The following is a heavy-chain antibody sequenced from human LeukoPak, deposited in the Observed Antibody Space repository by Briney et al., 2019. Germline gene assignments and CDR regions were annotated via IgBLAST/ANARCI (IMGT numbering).Heavy chain of an antibody. CDR1: GYTFTGYY. J-gene: IGHJ3*02. D-gene: IGHD3-22*01. CDR3: ARDAHSSGYYYAFDI. Sequence: ASVKVSRKASGYTFTGYYMHWVRQAPGQGLEWMGRINPNSGGTNYAQKFQGRVTMTRDTSISTAYMELSRLRSDDTAVYYCARDAHSSGYYYAFDIWGQGTMVTVSS. V-gene: IGHV1-2*06. CDR2: INPNSGGT.